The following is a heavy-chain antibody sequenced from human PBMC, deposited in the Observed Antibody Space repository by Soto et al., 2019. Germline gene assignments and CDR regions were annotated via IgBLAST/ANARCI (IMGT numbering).Heavy chain of an antibody. D-gene: IGHD1-7*01. CDR3: ARVSTGTTHYRWFDP. CDR1: GYTFTGYY. V-gene: IGHV1-2*02. CDR2: INPNSGGT. J-gene: IGHJ5*02. Sequence: SVKVSCKASGYTFTGYYMHWVRQAPGQGLEWMGWINPNSGGTNYAQKFQGRVTMTRDTSISTAYMELSRLRSDDTVVYYCARVSTGTTHYRWFDPWGQGTLVTVSS.